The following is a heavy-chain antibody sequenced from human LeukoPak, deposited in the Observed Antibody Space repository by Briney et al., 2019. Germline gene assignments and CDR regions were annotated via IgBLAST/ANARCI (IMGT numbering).Heavy chain of an antibody. CDR2: ISYDGSNK. CDR1: GFTFSSYA. V-gene: IGHV3-30*04. Sequence: GGSLRLSFAASGFTFSSYAMHWVRQAPGKGLEWVAVISYDGSNKYYADSVKGRFTISRDNSKNTLYLQMNSLRAEDTAVYYCAKETRYSTPIGPNNWFDPWGQGTLVTVSS. CDR3: AKETRYSTPIGPNNWFDP. J-gene: IGHJ5*02. D-gene: IGHD6-13*01.